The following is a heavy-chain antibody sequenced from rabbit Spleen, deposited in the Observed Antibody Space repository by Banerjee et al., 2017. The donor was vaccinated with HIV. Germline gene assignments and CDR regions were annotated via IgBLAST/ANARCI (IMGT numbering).Heavy chain of an antibody. CDR2: IYGGSSGST. V-gene: IGHV1S40*01. CDR3: ARSHDNDNGYYGL. D-gene: IGHD1-1*01. J-gene: IGHJ4*01. CDR1: GLDFSSYYY. Sequence: QSLEESGGDLVKPGGTLTLTCKASGLDFSSYYYMCWVRQAPGKGLEWIAYIYGGSSGSTYYASWAKGRFTISKTWSTTVTLQMTSLTAADTATYFCARSHDNDNGYYGLWGPGTLVTVS.